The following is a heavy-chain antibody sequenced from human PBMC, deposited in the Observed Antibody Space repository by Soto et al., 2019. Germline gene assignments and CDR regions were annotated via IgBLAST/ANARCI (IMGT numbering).Heavy chain of an antibody. J-gene: IGHJ6*02. CDR1: GGSFSGYY. V-gene: IGHV4-34*01. CDR2: INHSGST. CDR3: ATSRSWAYYYGMDV. Sequence: SETLSLTCAVYGGSFSGYYWSWIRQPPGKGLEWIGEINHSGSTNYNPSLKSRVTISVDTSKNQFSLELSSVTAADTAVYYCATSRSWAYYYGMDVWGQGTTVTVSS. D-gene: IGHD6-13*01.